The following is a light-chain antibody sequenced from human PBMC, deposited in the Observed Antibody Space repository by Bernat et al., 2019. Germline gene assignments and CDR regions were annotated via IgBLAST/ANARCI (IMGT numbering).Light chain of an antibody. CDR1: QSLVYTDGNTY. V-gene: IGKV2-30*01. Sequence: DVVMTQSSLSLPVTLGQPASISCISSQSLVYTDGNTYLSWFHQRPGHSPRRLIYLVSNRDFGVPDRFSGRGSGTAFTLKISWVEDEDVGGDVCRRGTHWTRTFGGGTKVEVK. CDR3: RRGTHWTRT. J-gene: IGKJ4*01. CDR2: LVS.